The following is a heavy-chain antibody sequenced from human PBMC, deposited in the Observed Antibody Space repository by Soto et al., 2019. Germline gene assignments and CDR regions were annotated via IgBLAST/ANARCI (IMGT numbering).Heavy chain of an antibody. CDR3: ARGRNYCMRGSCDAGGFNLYEP. Sequence: GSSVKVSCKASGGTFSSYAISWVRHAPGQGLEWMGGIIPIFGTANYAQKFQGRVTITADESTNTAYMELSSLRSEDTAVYYCARGRNYCMRGSCDAGGFNLYEPWGKGTV. CDR1: GGTFSSYA. J-gene: IGHJ5*02. D-gene: IGHD1-26*01. V-gene: IGHV1-69*13. CDR2: IIPIFGTA.